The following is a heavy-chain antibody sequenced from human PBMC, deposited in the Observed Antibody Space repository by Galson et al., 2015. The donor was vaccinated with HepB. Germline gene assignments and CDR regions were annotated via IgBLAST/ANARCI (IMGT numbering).Heavy chain of an antibody. D-gene: IGHD4-17*01. CDR3: AREWETTVTTSFDY. V-gene: IGHV3-21*01. Sequence: SLRLSCAASGFTFSSYSMNWVRQAPGKGLEWVSSISSSSSYIYYADSVKGRFTISRDNAKNSLYLQMNSLRAEDTAVYYCAREWETTVTTSFDYWGQGTLVTVSS. J-gene: IGHJ4*02. CDR2: ISSSSSYI. CDR1: GFTFSSYS.